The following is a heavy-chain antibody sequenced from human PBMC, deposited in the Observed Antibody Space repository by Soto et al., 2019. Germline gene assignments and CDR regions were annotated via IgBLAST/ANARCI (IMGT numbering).Heavy chain of an antibody. CDR3: ARDTVAAVEIDY. Sequence: ASVKVSCKASGYTFTSYAMHWVRQAPGQRLEWMGWINAGNGNTKYSQKFQGRVTITRDTSASTAYMELSSLRSEDTAVYYCARDTVAAVEIDYWGQGTLVTAPQ. CDR1: GYTFTSYA. CDR2: INAGNGNT. V-gene: IGHV1-3*01. D-gene: IGHD6-13*01. J-gene: IGHJ4*02.